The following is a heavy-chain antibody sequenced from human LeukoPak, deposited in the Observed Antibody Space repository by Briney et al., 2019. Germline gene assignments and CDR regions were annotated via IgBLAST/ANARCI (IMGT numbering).Heavy chain of an antibody. J-gene: IGHJ3*02. CDR1: GFTFSSYG. CDR3: VMTYYYDSVGAFDI. V-gene: IGHV3-33*01. CDR2: IWYDGSNK. Sequence: GGSLRLSCAASGFTFSSYGMHWVRQAPGKGLEWVAVIWYDGSNKYYADSVKGRFTISRDNSKNTLYLQMNSLRAEDTAVYYCVMTYYYDSVGAFDIWGQGTMATVSS. D-gene: IGHD3-22*01.